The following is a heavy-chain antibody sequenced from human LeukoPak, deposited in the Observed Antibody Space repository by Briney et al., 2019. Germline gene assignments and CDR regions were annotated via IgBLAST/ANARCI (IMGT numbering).Heavy chain of an antibody. V-gene: IGHV4-4*07. J-gene: IGHJ5*02. Sequence: PSETLSLTCTVSGYSISSYSWSWIRQPAGKGLEWIGRFYSSGSTNYNPSLKSRVTMSADTSKNQVSLRLSSVTAADTAVYYCARMELRYCSSTSCLAHNWFDPWGQGTLVTVSS. CDR2: FYSSGST. CDR1: GYSISSYS. CDR3: ARMELRYCSSTSCLAHNWFDP. D-gene: IGHD2-2*01.